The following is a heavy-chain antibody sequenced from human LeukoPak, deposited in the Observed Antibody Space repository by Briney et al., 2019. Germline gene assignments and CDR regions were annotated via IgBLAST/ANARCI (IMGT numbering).Heavy chain of an antibody. CDR2: IYTSGST. D-gene: IGHD5-12*01. Sequence: SETLSLTCTVSGGSISSGSYYWSWIRQPAGKGLEWIGRIYTSGSTNYNPSLKSRVTISVDTSKNQFSLKLSSVTAADTAVYYCARDASGYDEGGYWGQGTLVTVSS. V-gene: IGHV4-61*02. J-gene: IGHJ4*02. CDR3: ARDASGYDEGGY. CDR1: GGSISSGSYY.